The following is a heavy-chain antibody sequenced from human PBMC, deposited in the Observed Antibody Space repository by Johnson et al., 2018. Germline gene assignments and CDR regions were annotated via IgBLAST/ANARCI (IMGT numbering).Heavy chain of an antibody. CDR1: GFTFSSYW. V-gene: IGHV3-7*01. Sequence: VQLVESGGGLVQPGGSLRLSCAASGFTFSSYWMSWVRQAPGKGLEWVANIKQDGSEKYYVDSVKGRFTISRDNAKNSLYLQMNSLRAEDTAVYYCASTNDFWSGYEAFDIWGQGTMVTVSS. D-gene: IGHD3-3*01. CDR3: ASTNDFWSGYEAFDI. J-gene: IGHJ3*02. CDR2: IKQDGSEK.